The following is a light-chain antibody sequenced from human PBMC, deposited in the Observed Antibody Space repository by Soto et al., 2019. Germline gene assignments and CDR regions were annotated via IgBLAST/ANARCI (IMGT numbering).Light chain of an antibody. Sequence: DILITQSPPSPSVTPGEPAPNPRRSSQSLLYGNGHNYLDWYLQRPGQSPQLLIYLGSRRASGVPDRFSGSGSGTDFTLKISRVEAEDVGVYYCMQALETRTFGQGTKVDIK. CDR1: QSLLYGNGHNY. V-gene: IGKV2-28*01. CDR2: LGS. CDR3: MQALETRT. J-gene: IGKJ1*01.